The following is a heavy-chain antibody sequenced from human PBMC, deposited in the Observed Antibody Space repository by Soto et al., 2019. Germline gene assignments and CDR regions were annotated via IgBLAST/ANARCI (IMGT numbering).Heavy chain of an antibody. J-gene: IGHJ4*02. CDR1: GFTFSSYA. Sequence: EVQLLESGGGLVQPGGSLRLSCAASGFTFSSYAMTWVRQTPGKGLEWVSSISGSGGTTFYADSVRGRFTISRDSSKNTLYLQMNSLRAEDTAVYYCAARSGDYFDYWGQGTLVTVSS. CDR3: AARSGDYFDY. CDR2: ISGSGGTT. V-gene: IGHV3-23*01. D-gene: IGHD3-10*01.